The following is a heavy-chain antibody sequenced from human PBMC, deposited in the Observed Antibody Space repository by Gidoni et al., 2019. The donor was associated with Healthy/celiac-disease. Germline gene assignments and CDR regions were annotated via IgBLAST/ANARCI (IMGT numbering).Heavy chain of an antibody. V-gene: IGHV4-39*01. J-gene: IGHJ4*02. D-gene: IGHD1-26*01. Sequence: QLQLQESGPGLVKPSETLSLTCTVSGGSIIRSSSYWGWIRQPPGKGLEWIGSIYYSGSTYYNPSLKSRVTISVDTSKNQFSLKLSSVTAADTAVYYCARLVALSGSYYLSFDYWGQGTLVTVSS. CDR3: ARLVALSGSYYLSFDY. CDR2: IYYSGST. CDR1: GGSIIRSSSY.